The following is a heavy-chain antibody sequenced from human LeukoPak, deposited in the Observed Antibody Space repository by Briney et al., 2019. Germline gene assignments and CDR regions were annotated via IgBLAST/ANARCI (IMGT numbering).Heavy chain of an antibody. D-gene: IGHD3-16*02. CDR3: AAGYYDYVWGSYQANWFDP. J-gene: IGHJ5*02. Sequence: SETLSLTCTVSGDSISSGSYYWSWIRQPAGKGLEWIGRIYTSGSTNYNPSLKSRVTISVDTSKNQFSLRLSSVTAADTAVYYCAAGYYDYVWGSYQANWFDPWGQGTLVTVSS. V-gene: IGHV4-61*02. CDR2: IYTSGST. CDR1: GDSISSGSYY.